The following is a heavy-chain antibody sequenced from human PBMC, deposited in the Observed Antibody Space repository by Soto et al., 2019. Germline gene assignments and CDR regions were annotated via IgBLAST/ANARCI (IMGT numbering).Heavy chain of an antibody. CDR2: IIPIFGTA. CDR3: ASSYCISTSCPPYYVMDV. J-gene: IGHJ6*02. V-gene: IGHV1-69*13. CDR1: GGTFSSYA. D-gene: IGHD2-2*01. Sequence: SVKVSCKASGGTFSSYAISWVRQAPGQGLEWMGGIIPIFGTANYAQKFQGRVTITADESTSTAYMELSSLRSEDTAVYYCASSYCISTSCPPYYVMDVWGQGTTVTVSS.